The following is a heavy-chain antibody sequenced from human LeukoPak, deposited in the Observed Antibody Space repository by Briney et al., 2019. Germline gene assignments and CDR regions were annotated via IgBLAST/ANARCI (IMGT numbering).Heavy chain of an antibody. V-gene: IGHV5-51*01. D-gene: IGHD4-11*01. J-gene: IGHJ4*02. CDR2: IYPGASNT. CDR1: GYSFTNYW. Sequence: PGESLKISCKGSGYSFTNYWIVWVRLMPGKGLEWMGIIYPGASNTLYNPSFQGQVTVSADKSVTTAYLQWSSLKASDTALYFCARQSNLDYSNSAGYFDYWGQGTLVTVSS. CDR3: ARQSNLDYSNSAGYFDY.